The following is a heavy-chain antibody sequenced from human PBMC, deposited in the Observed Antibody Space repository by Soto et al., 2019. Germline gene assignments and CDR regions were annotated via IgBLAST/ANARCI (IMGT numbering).Heavy chain of an antibody. CDR3: ARGNYDYVWGSYRYLSHFDY. Sequence: LSLTCAVYGGSFSGYYWSWIRQPPGKGLEWIGEINHSGSTNYNPSLKSRVTISVDTSKNQFSLKLSSVTAADTAVYYCARGNYDYVWGSYRYLSHFDYWGQGTLVTSPQ. D-gene: IGHD3-16*02. CDR2: INHSGST. CDR1: GGSFSGYY. J-gene: IGHJ4*02. V-gene: IGHV4-34*01.